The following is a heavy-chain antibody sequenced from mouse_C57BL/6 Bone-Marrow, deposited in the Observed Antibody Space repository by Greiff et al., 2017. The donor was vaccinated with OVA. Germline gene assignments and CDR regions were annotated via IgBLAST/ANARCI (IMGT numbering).Heavy chain of an antibody. J-gene: IGHJ1*03. Sequence: EVQGVESGGGLVQPGGSLSLSCAASGFTFTDYYMSWVRQPPGKALEWLGFIRNKANGYTTEYSASVKGRFTISRDNSQSILYLQMNALRAEDSATYYCARSSYYSNLWYFDVWGTGTTVTVSS. CDR1: GFTFTDYY. V-gene: IGHV7-3*01. CDR3: ARSSYYSNLWYFDV. CDR2: IRNKANGYTT. D-gene: IGHD2-5*01.